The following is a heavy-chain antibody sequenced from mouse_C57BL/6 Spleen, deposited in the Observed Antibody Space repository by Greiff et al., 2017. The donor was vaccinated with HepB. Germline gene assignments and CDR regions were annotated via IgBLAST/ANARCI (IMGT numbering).Heavy chain of an antibody. V-gene: IGHV1-69*01. CDR3: ARRRAYYAMDY. J-gene: IGHJ4*01. CDR2: IDPSDSYT. CDR1: GYTFTSYW. Sequence: VQLHQPGAELVMPGASVKLSCKASGYTFTSYWMHWVKQRPGQGLEWIGEIDPSDSYTNYNQKFKGKSTLTVDKSSSTAYMQLSSLTSEDSAVYYCARRRAYYAMDYWGQGTSVTVSS. D-gene: IGHD3-3*01.